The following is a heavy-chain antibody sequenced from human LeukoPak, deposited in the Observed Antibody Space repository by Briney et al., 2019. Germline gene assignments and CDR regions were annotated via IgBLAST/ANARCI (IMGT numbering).Heavy chain of an antibody. CDR3: ARTDIVVVPAAMDY. Sequence: PGGSLRLSCVASGFTFSSYEMNWVRQAPGKGLEWVSYISSSGNSIFYADFVKGRFTISRDNAKNSLYLQMNSLRAEDTAVYYCARTDIVVVPAAMDYWGQGTLVTVSS. D-gene: IGHD2-2*01. J-gene: IGHJ4*02. V-gene: IGHV3-48*03. CDR1: GFTFSSYE. CDR2: ISSSGNSI.